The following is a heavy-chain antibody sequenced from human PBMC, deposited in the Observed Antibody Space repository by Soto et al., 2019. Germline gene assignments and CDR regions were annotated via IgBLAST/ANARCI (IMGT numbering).Heavy chain of an antibody. CDR3: ARTYYYDSSGFNFDY. D-gene: IGHD3-22*01. Sequence: SETLSLTCTASGCFFSCSYLCLIRLPLGKGLEWIGYIYYSGSTNYNPSLKSRVTISVDTSKNQFSLKLSSVTAADTAVYYCARTYYYDSSGFNFDYWGQGTLVTVSS. J-gene: IGHJ4*02. CDR2: IYYSGST. CDR1: GCFFSCSY. V-gene: IGHV4-59*01.